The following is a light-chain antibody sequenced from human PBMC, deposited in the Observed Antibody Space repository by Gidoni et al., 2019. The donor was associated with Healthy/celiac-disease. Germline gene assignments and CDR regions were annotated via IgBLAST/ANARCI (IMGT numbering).Light chain of an antibody. CDR3: CSYAGSLVV. CDR1: SSDVGSYNY. V-gene: IGLV2-11*01. J-gene: IGLJ2*01. Sequence: QSALTQPRSVSGSPGQSVTISCTGPSSDVGSYNYVSWYQQHPGKAPKLMIYDVSKRPSGVPDRFSGSKSGNTASLTISGLQAEDEADYSCCSYAGSLVVFGGGTKLTVL. CDR2: DVS.